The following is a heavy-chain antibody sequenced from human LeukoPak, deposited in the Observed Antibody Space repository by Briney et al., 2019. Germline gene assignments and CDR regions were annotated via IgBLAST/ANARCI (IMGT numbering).Heavy chain of an antibody. CDR1: GASIGDSSTY. J-gene: IGHJ4*02. CDR3: ARRRSGTYYDY. Sequence: SETLSPTCTVSGASIGDSSTYSGWIRQPPGKGLEWIGSFYYSGSTYYNPSLKSRVTISVDTSKNQFSLRLSSVTASDTAVYFCARRRSGTYYDYWGQGTLVTVSS. CDR2: FYYSGST. D-gene: IGHD1-26*01. V-gene: IGHV4-39*01.